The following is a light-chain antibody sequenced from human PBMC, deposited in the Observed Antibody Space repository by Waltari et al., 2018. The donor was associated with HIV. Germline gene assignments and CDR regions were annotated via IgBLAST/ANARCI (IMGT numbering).Light chain of an antibody. CDR3: QQNIHWPPYT. CDR1: QSVSCN. V-gene: IGKV3-15*01. CDR2: AAS. Sequence: ETVLTQSPVTLSVSPGERVTLSCRARQSVSCNLVWYQQKPGQAPRLLIYAASSRATDIPAMLSGSGSGTDYTLTISNLQSEDSAVYYCQQNIHWPPYTFGQGTKLEIK. J-gene: IGKJ2*01.